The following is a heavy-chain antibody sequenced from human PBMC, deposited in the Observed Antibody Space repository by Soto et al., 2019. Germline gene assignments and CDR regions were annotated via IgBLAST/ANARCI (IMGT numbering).Heavy chain of an antibody. CDR1: GFTFSSYW. V-gene: IGHV3-7*01. Sequence: GGSLRLSCAASGFTFSSYWMSWVRQAPGKGLEWVANIKQDGSEKYYVDSVKGRFTISRDNAKNSLYLQMNSLRAEDTAVYYCARRGWYAEYYYYYMDIWGKGTTVTVSS. J-gene: IGHJ6*03. CDR2: IKQDGSEK. D-gene: IGHD6-19*01. CDR3: ARRGWYAEYYYYYMDI.